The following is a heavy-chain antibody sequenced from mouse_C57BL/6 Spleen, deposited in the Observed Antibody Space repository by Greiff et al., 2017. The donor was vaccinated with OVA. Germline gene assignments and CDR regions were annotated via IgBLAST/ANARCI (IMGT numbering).Heavy chain of an antibody. CDR2: INPSNGGT. J-gene: IGHJ1*03. D-gene: IGHD2-4*01. Sequence: QVQLQQPGTELVKPGASVKPSCKASGYTFTSYWMHWVKQRPGQGLEWIGNINPSNGGTNYNEKFKSKATLTVDKSSSTAYMQISSLTSEDAAVYYCARGGTYDYVDVWGTGTTVTVSS. CDR1: GYTFTSYW. V-gene: IGHV1-53*01. CDR3: ARGGTYDYVDV.